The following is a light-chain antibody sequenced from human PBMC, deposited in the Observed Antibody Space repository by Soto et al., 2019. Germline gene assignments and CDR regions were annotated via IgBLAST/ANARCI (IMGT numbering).Light chain of an antibody. Sequence: EIMLTQSPGTLSLYPGERATLSCRASQSVSSRLAWYQQKPGQAPRLLIYDAYNRATGIPPRFSGSGSGTDFTLTISSLEPEDSAVYYCQQYGSSGTFGQGTKVDIK. J-gene: IGKJ1*01. V-gene: IGKV3-20*01. CDR2: DAY. CDR1: QSVSSR. CDR3: QQYGSSGT.